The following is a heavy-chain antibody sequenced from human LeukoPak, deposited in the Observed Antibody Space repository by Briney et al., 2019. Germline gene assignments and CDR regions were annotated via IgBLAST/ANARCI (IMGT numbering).Heavy chain of an antibody. CDR3: ARRVDFPYDLSTGYYKYYFDL. CDR2: IYPGDSDT. CDR1: EYSFTTYW. V-gene: IGHV5-51*01. D-gene: IGHD3-9*01. J-gene: IGHJ4*02. Sequence: GESLKISCRGSEYSFTTYWIGWVRQMPGKGLEWMGIIYPGDSDTRYSPSFQGQVTISTDKSISTAYLQWSSLKASDSAMYYCARRVDFPYDLSTGYYKYYFDLWGQGTLVTVSS.